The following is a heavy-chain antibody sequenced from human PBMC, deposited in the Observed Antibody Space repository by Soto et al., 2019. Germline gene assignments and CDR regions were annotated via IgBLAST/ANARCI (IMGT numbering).Heavy chain of an antibody. Sequence: GASVKVSCKASGYTFTGYYMHWVRQAPGQGLEWMGWINPNSGGTNYAQKFQGRVTMTRDTSISTAYMELSRLRSDDTAVYYCARGAYYDFWSGYSNVYYYYGMDVWGQGTTVTVSS. CDR2: INPNSGGT. J-gene: IGHJ6*02. CDR1: GYTFTGYY. D-gene: IGHD3-3*01. V-gene: IGHV1-2*02. CDR3: ARGAYYDFWSGYSNVYYYYGMDV.